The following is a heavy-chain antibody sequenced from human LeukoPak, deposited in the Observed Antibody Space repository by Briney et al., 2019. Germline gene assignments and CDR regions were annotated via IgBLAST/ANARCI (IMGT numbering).Heavy chain of an antibody. CDR3: ARGYYDSSGYSDYYYYYMDV. Sequence: GASVKVSCKASGGTFSSYAISWVRQAPGQGLEWMGGIIPIFGTANYAQKFQGRVTITTDESTSTAYMELSSLRSEDTAVYYCARGYYDSSGYSDYYYYYMDVWGKGATVTVSS. J-gene: IGHJ6*03. D-gene: IGHD3-22*01. CDR1: GGTFSSYA. V-gene: IGHV1-69*05. CDR2: IIPIFGTA.